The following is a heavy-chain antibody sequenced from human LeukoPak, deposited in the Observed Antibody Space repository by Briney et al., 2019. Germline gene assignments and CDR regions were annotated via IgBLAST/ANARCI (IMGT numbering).Heavy chain of an antibody. CDR2: IYPGDSDT. Sequence: ESLKIPGKGSGYSFTSYWIGWVRPMPGKGLEWMGIIYPGDSDTRYSPPFQGQVTISADKSISTAYLQWSSLKASDTAMYYCARPFRGYDPYYFDYWGQGTLVTVSS. CDR1: GYSFTSYW. D-gene: IGHD5-12*01. V-gene: IGHV5-51*01. CDR3: ARPFRGYDPYYFDY. J-gene: IGHJ4*02.